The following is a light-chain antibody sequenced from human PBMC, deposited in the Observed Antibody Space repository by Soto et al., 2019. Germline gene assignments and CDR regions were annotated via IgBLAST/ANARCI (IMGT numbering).Light chain of an antibody. CDR1: QSVLYSSNNKNY. Sequence: DIVMTQSPDSLAVSLGERATINCKSSQSVLYSSNNKNYLAWYQQRPGQPPKLLIYWASTRESGVPDRVSGSGSGTDFTLTITSLQAEDVAVYYCQQYESTPPTFGQGTKLDIK. J-gene: IGKJ2*01. CDR3: QQYESTPPT. V-gene: IGKV4-1*01. CDR2: WAS.